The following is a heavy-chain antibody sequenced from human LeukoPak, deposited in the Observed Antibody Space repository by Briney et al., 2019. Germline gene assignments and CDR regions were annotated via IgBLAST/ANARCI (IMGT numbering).Heavy chain of an antibody. CDR2: INHSGST. D-gene: IGHD3-10*01. J-gene: IGHJ5*02. V-gene: IGHV4-34*01. CDR3: ARGIGFVTMVRGALNWFDP. CDR1: GGSFSGYY. Sequence: SETLSLTCAVYGGSFSGYYWSWIRQPPGKGLEWVGEINHSGSTNYNPSLKSRVTISVDTSKNQFSLKLSSVTAADTAVYYCARGIGFVTMVRGALNWFDPWGQGTLVTVSS.